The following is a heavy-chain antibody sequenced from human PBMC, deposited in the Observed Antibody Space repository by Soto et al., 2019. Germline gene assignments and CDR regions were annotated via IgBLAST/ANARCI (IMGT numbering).Heavy chain of an antibody. CDR2: IDPSDSYT. Sequence: GESLKISCKGSGYSFTSYWISWVRQMPGKGLEWMGRIDPSDSYTNYSPSFQGHVTISADKSISTAYLQWSSLKASDTAMYYCARRRIAAAGTDGQNFDYWGQGTLVTVS. CDR3: ARRRIAAAGTDGQNFDY. J-gene: IGHJ4*02. CDR1: GYSFTSYW. D-gene: IGHD6-13*01. V-gene: IGHV5-10-1*01.